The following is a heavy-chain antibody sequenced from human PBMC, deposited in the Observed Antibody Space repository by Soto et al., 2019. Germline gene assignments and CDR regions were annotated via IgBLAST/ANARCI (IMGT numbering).Heavy chain of an antibody. CDR3: ARHITGTRAMFDY. CDR1: GCTFTSYG. V-gene: IGHV1-18*01. D-gene: IGHD1-7*01. J-gene: IGHJ4*02. CDR2: ISAYNGNT. Sequence: RASVKVSCKASGCTFTSYGISWVRQAPGQGLEWMGWISAYNGNTNYAQKLQGRVTMTTDASTSTAYMELRGLRSDDTAVYYCARHITGTRAMFDYWGQGTLVTVSS.